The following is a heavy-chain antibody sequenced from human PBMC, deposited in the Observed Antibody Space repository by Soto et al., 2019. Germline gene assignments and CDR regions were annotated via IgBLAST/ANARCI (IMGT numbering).Heavy chain of an antibody. CDR3: SRGILV. CDR1: GGSINSGGYC. Sequence: QVQLQESGPGLVKPSQTLSLTCTVSGGSINSGGYCWSWIRQHPGKGLDWIGCISYGGSTSCNPSLKRRVTISVDTSKNQFSLKLTSVTAADTAVYSCSRGILVWGQGALITVSS. J-gene: IGHJ4*02. D-gene: IGHD5-18*01. CDR2: ISYGGST. V-gene: IGHV4-31*03.